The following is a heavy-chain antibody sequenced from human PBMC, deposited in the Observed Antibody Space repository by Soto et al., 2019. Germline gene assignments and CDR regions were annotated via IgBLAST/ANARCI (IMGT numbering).Heavy chain of an antibody. D-gene: IGHD2-15*01. CDR2: INPNGGST. CDR1: GYTFTTYY. J-gene: IGHJ4*02. V-gene: IGHV1-46*01. CDR3: ARPGYCSGGTCFHGNCDY. Sequence: QVQLVQSGAEVKRPGASVKVSCKASGYTFTTYYMHWLRQAPGQGLEWLGIINPNGGSTTYAQKFQGRVTMTRDTSTSTVYLELSSLRSEDTAVYYCARPGYCSGGTCFHGNCDYWGQGTLVTVSA.